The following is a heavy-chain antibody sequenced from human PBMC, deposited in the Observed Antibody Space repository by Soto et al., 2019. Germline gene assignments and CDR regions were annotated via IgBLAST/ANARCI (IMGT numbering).Heavy chain of an antibody. J-gene: IGHJ4*02. CDR2: IYYSGST. Sequence: QLQLQESGPGLVKPSETLSLTCTVSGGSISSSSYYWGWIRQPPGKGLEWIGSIYYSGSTYYNPSLKSRVTISVDTSKNQFSLKLSSVTAADTAVYYCASPLPGYPYYFDYWGQGTLVTVSS. D-gene: IGHD3-9*01. V-gene: IGHV4-39*01. CDR1: GGSISSSSYY. CDR3: ASPLPGYPYYFDY.